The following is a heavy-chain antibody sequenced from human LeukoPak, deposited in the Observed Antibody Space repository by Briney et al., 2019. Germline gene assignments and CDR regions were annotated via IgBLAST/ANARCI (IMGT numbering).Heavy chain of an antibody. V-gene: IGHV4-30-2*01. CDR2: IYHSGST. Sequence: IYHSGSTYYNPSLKSRVTISVDRSKNQFSLRLSSVTAADTAVYYCARVGIPEVVGATTEDYWGQGTLVTVSS. J-gene: IGHJ4*02. CDR3: ARVGIPEVVGATTEDY. D-gene: IGHD1-26*01.